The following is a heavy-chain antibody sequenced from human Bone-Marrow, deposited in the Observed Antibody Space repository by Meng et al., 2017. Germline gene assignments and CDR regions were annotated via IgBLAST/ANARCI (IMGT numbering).Heavy chain of an antibody. J-gene: IGHJ4*02. CDR1: GYSFTSYA. CDR3: ARGGIAAAAYSDH. V-gene: IGHV1-3*01. Sequence: QVQLVPAGAEVKKPGASVNLSCEASGYSFTSYAIHWVRQAPGESLEWMGWINAGNGQTKYSERFQGRVAIARDTSANTAYMELSSLTSEDTAVYYCARGGIAAAAYSDHWGQGTLVTVSS. D-gene: IGHD6-13*01. CDR2: INAGNGQT.